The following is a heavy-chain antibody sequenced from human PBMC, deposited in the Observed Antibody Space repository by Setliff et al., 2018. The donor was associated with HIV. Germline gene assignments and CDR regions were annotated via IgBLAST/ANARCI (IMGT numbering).Heavy chain of an antibody. CDR1: GYTFINYG. Sequence: GASVKVSCKASGYTFINYGISWVRQAPGQGLEWMGWISAYNGNTNYAQKFQGRVTMTTDTSTSTAYMELRSLRSDDTAVYYCARDSEEWELLVYFQHWGQGTLVTVSS. V-gene: IGHV1-18*01. CDR2: ISAYNGNT. D-gene: IGHD1-26*01. J-gene: IGHJ1*01. CDR3: ARDSEEWELLVYFQH.